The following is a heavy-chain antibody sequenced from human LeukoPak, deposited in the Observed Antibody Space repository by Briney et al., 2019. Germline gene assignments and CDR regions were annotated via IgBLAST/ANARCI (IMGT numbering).Heavy chain of an antibody. CDR3: ARRYCSSSSCYAYFDY. J-gene: IGHJ4*02. CDR1: GYSFTSYW. CDR2: IYPGESDT. Sequence: GGSLKISCKGSGYSFTSYWIGWVRQMPGKGLEWMGIIYPGESDTRYSPSFEGQVTISADKSISTAYLQWSSLKASDTAMYYCARRYCSSSSCYAYFDYWGQGTLVTVSS. V-gene: IGHV5-51*01. D-gene: IGHD2-2*01.